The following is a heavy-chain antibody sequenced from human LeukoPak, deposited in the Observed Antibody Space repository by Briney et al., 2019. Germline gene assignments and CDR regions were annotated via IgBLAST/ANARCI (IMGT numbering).Heavy chain of an antibody. D-gene: IGHD6-13*01. Sequence: PGRSLRLSCAASGFTFSSYGMHWVRQAPGKGLEWVAVISYDGSNKYYADSVKGRFTISRDNSKSTLYLQMNSLRAEDTAVYYCAKDRRPIAAAISPDYWGQGTLVTVSS. J-gene: IGHJ4*02. V-gene: IGHV3-30*18. CDR3: AKDRRPIAAAISPDY. CDR1: GFTFSSYG. CDR2: ISYDGSNK.